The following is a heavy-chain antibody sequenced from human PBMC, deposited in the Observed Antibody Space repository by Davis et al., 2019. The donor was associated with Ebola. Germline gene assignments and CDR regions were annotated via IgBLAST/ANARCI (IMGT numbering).Heavy chain of an antibody. CDR2: IYYSGST. J-gene: IGHJ6*02. CDR1: GGSISSGDYY. V-gene: IGHV4-30-4*01. Sequence: PSETLSLTCTVSGGSISSGDYYWSWIRQPPGKGLEWIGYIYYSGSTNYNPSLKSRVTISVDTSKNQFSLKLSSVTAADTAVYYCARAPQIRFLEWFNGMDVWGQGTTVTVSS. CDR3: ARAPQIRFLEWFNGMDV. D-gene: IGHD3-3*01.